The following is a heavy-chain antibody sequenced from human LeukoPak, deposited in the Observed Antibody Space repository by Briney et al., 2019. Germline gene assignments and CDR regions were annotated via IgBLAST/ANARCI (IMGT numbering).Heavy chain of an antibody. CDR1: GYTFTSFG. V-gene: IGHV1-18*01. CDR2: ISAYNGNT. Sequence: ASVKVSCKASGYTFTSFGITWVRQAPGQGLEWMGWISAYNGNTNYAQKLQGRVTMTTDTSTSTAYMELRSLRSDDTAVYYCARDGWGCSSTSCFPGWLDPWGQGTLVTVSS. D-gene: IGHD2-2*01. CDR3: ARDGWGCSSTSCFPGWLDP. J-gene: IGHJ5*02.